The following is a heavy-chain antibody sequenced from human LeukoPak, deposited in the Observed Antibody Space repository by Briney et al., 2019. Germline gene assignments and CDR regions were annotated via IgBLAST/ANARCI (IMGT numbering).Heavy chain of an antibody. CDR1: GFTFDDYA. J-gene: IGHJ4*02. CDR3: AKDPYYY. CDR2: ISWDGGST. V-gene: IGHV3-43D*03. D-gene: IGHD2-21*01. Sequence: PGGSLRLSCAASGFTFDDYAMHWVRQAPGKGLEWVSLISWDGGSTYYADSVKGRFTISRDNSKNSLYLQMNSLRAEDTAVYYCAKDPYYYWGQGTLVTVSS.